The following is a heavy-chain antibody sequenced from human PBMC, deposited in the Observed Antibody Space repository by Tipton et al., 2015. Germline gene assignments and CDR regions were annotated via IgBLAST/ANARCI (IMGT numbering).Heavy chain of an antibody. Sequence: QLVQSGAEVKKPGASVKVSCKASGYAFITYDINWVRQATGQGLEWMGWINPNSGGTNYAQKFQGWVTMTRDTSISTAYMELSRLRSDDTAVYYCARDDSSGYNYWGQGTLVTVSS. J-gene: IGHJ4*02. D-gene: IGHD3-22*01. CDR2: INPNSGGT. CDR1: GYAFITYD. V-gene: IGHV1-2*04. CDR3: ARDDSSGYNY.